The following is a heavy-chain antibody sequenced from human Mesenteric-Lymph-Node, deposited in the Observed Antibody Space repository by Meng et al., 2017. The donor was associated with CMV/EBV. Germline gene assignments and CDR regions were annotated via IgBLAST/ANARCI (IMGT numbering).Heavy chain of an antibody. CDR2: IKQDGSEK. Sequence: LTFSRDWMTWGRQAPGKGREWVANIKQDGSEKHYVDSVEGRFTISRDNAKNSLYLQMSSLRAEDTAVYYCARDSEVFRGRSEYFQHWGQGTLVTVSS. CDR1: LTFSRDW. CDR3: ARDSEVFRGRSEYFQH. V-gene: IGHV3-7*01. D-gene: IGHD3-10*01. J-gene: IGHJ1*01.